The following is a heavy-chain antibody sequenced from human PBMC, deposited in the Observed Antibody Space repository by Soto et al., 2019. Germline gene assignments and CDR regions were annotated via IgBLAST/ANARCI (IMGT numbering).Heavy chain of an antibody. CDR2: INPNSGGT. CDR1: GYTFTNYG. Sequence: ASVKVSCKASGYTFTNYGISWVRQAPGQGLEWMGWINPNSGGTNYAQKFQGWVTMTRDTSISTAYMEPSRLRSDDTAVYYCARGPHNYYGSGSYYRIWFDPWGQGTLVTVSS. D-gene: IGHD3-10*01. J-gene: IGHJ5*02. CDR3: ARGPHNYYGSGSYYRIWFDP. V-gene: IGHV1-2*04.